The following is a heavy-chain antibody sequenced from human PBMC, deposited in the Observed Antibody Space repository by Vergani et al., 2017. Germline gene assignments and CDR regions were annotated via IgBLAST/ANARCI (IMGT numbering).Heavy chain of an antibody. CDR3: ASASIAAVKRQIYYYYMDV. Sequence: QVQLQESGPGLVKPSETLSLTCTVSGGSISSYYWSWIRQPPGKGLEWIGYIYYSGSTNYNPSLKSRVTISVDTSKNQFSLKRSSVTAADTAVYYCASASIAAVKRQIYYYYMDVWGKGTTVTVSS. D-gene: IGHD6-13*01. J-gene: IGHJ6*03. CDR1: GGSISSYY. V-gene: IGHV4-59*01. CDR2: IYYSGST.